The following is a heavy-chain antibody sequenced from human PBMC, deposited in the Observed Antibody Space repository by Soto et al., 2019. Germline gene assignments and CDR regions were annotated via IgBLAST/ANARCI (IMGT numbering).Heavy chain of an antibody. J-gene: IGHJ6*02. D-gene: IGHD2-15*01. V-gene: IGHV3-23*01. CDR1: GFTFSGFTFSSYP. CDR2: ISGTGVST. CDR3: AKGGGPPRQPFMDV. Sequence: GGSLRLSCAASGFTFSGFTFSSYPMTWVRQAPGKGLEWVSTISGTGVSTYYADSVKGRFTISRDNSKDTLYLRMNSLRAEDTAVYYCAKGGGPPRQPFMDVWGQGTTVTVSS.